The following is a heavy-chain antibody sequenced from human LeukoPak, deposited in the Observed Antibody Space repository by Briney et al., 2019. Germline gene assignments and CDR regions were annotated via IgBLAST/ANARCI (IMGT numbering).Heavy chain of an antibody. CDR1: GYTFTGYY. CDR2: INPNSGGT. Sequence: ASVKVSCKASGYTFTGYYMHWVRQAPGQGLEWMGWINPNSGGTNYAQKFQGRVTMTRDTSISTAYMELSRLRSDDTAVYYCASDVHATSIYYYGMDVWGQGTTVTVSS. V-gene: IGHV1-2*02. D-gene: IGHD2-2*01. CDR3: ASDVHATSIYYYGMDV. J-gene: IGHJ6*02.